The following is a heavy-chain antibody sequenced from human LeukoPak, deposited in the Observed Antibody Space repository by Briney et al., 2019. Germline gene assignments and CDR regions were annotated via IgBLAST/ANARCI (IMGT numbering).Heavy chain of an antibody. J-gene: IGHJ1*01. CDR3: ARAPHYFDSSGIFQH. CDR1: GFTFSRYW. CDR2: MNPDGTTI. D-gene: IGHD3-22*01. Sequence: PGGSLRLSCAASGFTFSRYWMQWVRQAPGKGLAWVSRMNPDGTTISYADSVKGRLTISRDNAKNTLYLQMNSLGTEDTAVYYCARAPHYFDSSGIFQHWGQGTLVIVSS. V-gene: IGHV3-74*01.